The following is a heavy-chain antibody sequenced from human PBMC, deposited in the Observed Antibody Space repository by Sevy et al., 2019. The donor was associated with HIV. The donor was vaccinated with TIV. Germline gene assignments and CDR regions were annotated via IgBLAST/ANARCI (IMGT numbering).Heavy chain of an antibody. CDR2: INSDGSST. Sequence: GRSLRLSCAASGFTFSSYWMHWVRQAPGKGLVWVSRINSDGSSTSYADSVKGRFTISRDNAKNTLYLQMNSLRAEDTAVYYCARDPPVTMIVVGGAFDIWGQGTMVTVSS. CDR1: GFTFSSYW. V-gene: IGHV3-74*01. J-gene: IGHJ3*02. CDR3: ARDPPVTMIVVGGAFDI. D-gene: IGHD3-22*01.